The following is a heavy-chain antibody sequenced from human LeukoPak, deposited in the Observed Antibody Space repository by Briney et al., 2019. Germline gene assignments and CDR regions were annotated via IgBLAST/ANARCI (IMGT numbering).Heavy chain of an antibody. CDR2: IYYSGST. D-gene: IGHD1-26*01. CDR3: ARGRSYYSSYYFDY. Sequence: SETLSLTCTVSGGSISSSSYYWGWIRQPPGKGLEWIGSIYYSGSTYYNPSLKSRVTISVDTSKNQFSLKLSSVTAADTAVYYCARGRSYYSSYYFDYWGQGTLVTVSS. CDR1: GGSISSSSYY. V-gene: IGHV4-39*01. J-gene: IGHJ4*02.